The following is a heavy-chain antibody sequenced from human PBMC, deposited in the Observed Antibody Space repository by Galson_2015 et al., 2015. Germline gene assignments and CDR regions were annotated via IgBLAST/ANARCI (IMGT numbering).Heavy chain of an antibody. V-gene: IGHV3-74*01. Sequence: SLRLSCAASGFRFSSFWTDWVRQAPGKGLVWVSRINNDGSNTGYADSVKGRFTISRDNARNTLYLQMNSLRPEDTAVYYCARDLSFYGANYFYYGMDVWGQGTTVTVSS. CDR3: ARDLSFYGANYFYYGMDV. J-gene: IGHJ6*02. CDR1: GFRFSSFW. CDR2: INNDGSNT. D-gene: IGHD4-17*01.